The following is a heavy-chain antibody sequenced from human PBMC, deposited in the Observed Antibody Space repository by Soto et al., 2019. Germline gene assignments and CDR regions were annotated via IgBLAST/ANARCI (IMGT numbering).Heavy chain of an antibody. CDR3: ARVPSP. V-gene: IGHV4-31*03. CDR2: IYYNGTT. CDR1: GGSIRSPNFS. Sequence: SETLSLSCTAIGGSIRSPNFSWSWIRQHPGKGPEWIGNIYYNGTTTYSPSLESRLTISLDPSKNQFSLTLKSVTAADTAVYYRARVPSPWGQGTLVTVSS. J-gene: IGHJ5*02.